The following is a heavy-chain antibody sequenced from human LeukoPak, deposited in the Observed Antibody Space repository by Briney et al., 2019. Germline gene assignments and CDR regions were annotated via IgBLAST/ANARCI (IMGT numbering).Heavy chain of an antibody. CDR3: VRGTSRKNGYSGDDPY. D-gene: IGHD5-12*01. CDR1: GFTFSSYW. J-gene: IGHJ4*02. CDR2: INGVGSST. Sequence: GGSLRLSCAASGFTFSSYWMHWVRQAPGKGLVWVSRINGVGSSTSYAASAKGRFSSSRESAKNTLFLQIDSLRAADTAVYYCVRGTSRKNGYSGDDPYWGQGTLVIVSS. V-gene: IGHV3-74*01.